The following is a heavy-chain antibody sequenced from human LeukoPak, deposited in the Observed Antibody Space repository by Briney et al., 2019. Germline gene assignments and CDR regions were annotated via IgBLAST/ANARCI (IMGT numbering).Heavy chain of an antibody. J-gene: IGHJ6*03. CDR1: GGTFSSYA. Sequence: ASVKVSCKASGGTFSSYAISWVRQAPGQGLEWMGGIIPIFGTANYAQKFQGRVTITTDESTSTAYMELSSLRSEDTAVYYCARGGTLAAAVNYYYYMDVWGKGTTVTVS. D-gene: IGHD6-13*01. CDR3: ARGGTLAAAVNYYYYMDV. CDR2: IIPIFGTA. V-gene: IGHV1-69*05.